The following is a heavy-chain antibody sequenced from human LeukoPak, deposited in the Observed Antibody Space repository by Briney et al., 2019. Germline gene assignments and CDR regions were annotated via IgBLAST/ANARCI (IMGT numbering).Heavy chain of an antibody. V-gene: IGHV3-21*04. CDR1: GFTFSSYS. CDR2: ISSSSSYI. CDR3: ARDFPQDGFDY. J-gene: IGHJ4*02. Sequence: GGSLRLSCAASGFTFSSYSMNWVRQAPGKGLEWVSSISSSSSYIYYADSVKGRFTISRDNAKNSLYLQMNSLRSEDTAVYYCARDFPQDGFDYWGQGTLVTVSS.